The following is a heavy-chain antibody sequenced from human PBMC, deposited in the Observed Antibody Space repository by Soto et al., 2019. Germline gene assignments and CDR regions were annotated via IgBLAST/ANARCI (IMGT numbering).Heavy chain of an antibody. J-gene: IGHJ5*02. CDR1: GFTFSSYW. CDR3: ARVKLGSYDWVDP. D-gene: IGHD3-16*01. Sequence: EVQLVESGGGLVQPGGSLRLSCAASGFTFSSYWMHWVRQVPGEGLMWVSRINPDGGRTNYADSVKGRFTISRDNAKNTLDLQMDSLRAEDTAGYYCARVKLGSYDWVDPWGQGTLVTVSS. V-gene: IGHV3-74*01. CDR2: INPDGGRT.